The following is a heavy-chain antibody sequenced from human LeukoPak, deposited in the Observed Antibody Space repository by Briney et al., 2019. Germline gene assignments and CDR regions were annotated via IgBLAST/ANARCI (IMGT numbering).Heavy chain of an antibody. CDR2: IYYSGST. D-gene: IGHD3-10*01. J-gene: IGHJ6*03. Sequence: SETLSLTCTVSGGSISSGSYYWSWIRQPPGTGLEWIGYIYYSGSTNYNPSLKSRVTISVDTSKNQFSLNLSSVTAADTAVYYCARGVREKNRGFLLYYYYYYMDVWGKGTTVAISS. V-gene: IGHV4-61*01. CDR3: ARGVREKNRGFLLYYYYYYMDV. CDR1: GGSISSGSYY.